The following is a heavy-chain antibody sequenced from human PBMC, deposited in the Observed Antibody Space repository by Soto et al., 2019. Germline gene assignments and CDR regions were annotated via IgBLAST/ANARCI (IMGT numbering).Heavy chain of an antibody. D-gene: IGHD3-22*01. J-gene: IGHJ5*02. Sequence: SVKVSCKASGYTFTSYGISWVRQAPGQGLEWMGRIIPILGIANYAQKFQGRVTITADKSTSTAYMELSSLRSEDTAVYYCALTYYYDSSGFRPAKPYNWFDPWGQGTLVTVSS. CDR2: IIPILGIA. V-gene: IGHV1-69*04. CDR3: ALTYYYDSSGFRPAKPYNWFDP. CDR1: GYTFTSYG.